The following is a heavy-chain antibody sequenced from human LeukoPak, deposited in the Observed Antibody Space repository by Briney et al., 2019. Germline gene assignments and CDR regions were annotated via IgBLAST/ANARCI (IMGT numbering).Heavy chain of an antibody. Sequence: ASVKVSCKASGYTFTGYYMHWVRQAPGQGLEWMGWINPNSGGTNYAQKFQGWVTMTRDTSMSTAYMELRSLRSDDTAVYYCARYGSSSWYGWNWFDPWGQGTLVTVSS. CDR2: INPNSGGT. D-gene: IGHD6-13*01. CDR3: ARYGSSSWYGWNWFDP. V-gene: IGHV1-2*04. CDR1: GYTFTGYY. J-gene: IGHJ5*02.